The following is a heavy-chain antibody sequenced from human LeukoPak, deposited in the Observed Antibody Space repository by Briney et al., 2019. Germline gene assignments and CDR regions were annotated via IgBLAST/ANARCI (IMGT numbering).Heavy chain of an antibody. CDR3: ARKGGAYYSGMDV. Sequence: GGSLRLSCAASGFTVSSNYMSWVRQAPGKGLEWVSVIYSGGSTYYADSVKGRFTISRDNSKNTLYLQMNSLRAEDTAVYYCARKGGAYYSGMDVWGQGTTVTVSS. CDR2: IYSGGST. V-gene: IGHV3-53*01. CDR1: GFTVSSNY. D-gene: IGHD3-16*01. J-gene: IGHJ6*02.